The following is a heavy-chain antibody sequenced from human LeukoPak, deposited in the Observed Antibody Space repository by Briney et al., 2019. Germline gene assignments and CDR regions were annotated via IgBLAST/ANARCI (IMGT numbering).Heavy chain of an antibody. CDR2: ISGSGGST. D-gene: IGHD1-26*01. Sequence: GGTLRLSCAASGFTFSSYGMSWVRQAPGKGLEWVSAISGSGGSTYYADSVKGRFTISRDNSKNTLYLQINSLRAEDTAVHYCASWEFTRADYWGQGTLVTVSS. CDR3: ASWEFTRADY. J-gene: IGHJ4*02. CDR1: GFTFSSYG. V-gene: IGHV3-23*01.